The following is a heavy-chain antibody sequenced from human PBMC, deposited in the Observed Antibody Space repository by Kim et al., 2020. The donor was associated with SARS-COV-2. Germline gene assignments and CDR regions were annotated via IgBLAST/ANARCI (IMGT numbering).Heavy chain of an antibody. D-gene: IGHD4-4*01. CDR1: GYTFTSYG. CDR3: ASGPAHSNYHKTTRYYYYYGMDV. J-gene: IGHJ6*02. V-gene: IGHV1-18*01. CDR2: ISAYNGNT. Sequence: ASVKVSCKASGYTFTSYGISWVRQAPGQGLEWMGWISAYNGNTNYAQKLQGRVTMTTDTSTSTAYMELRSLRSDDTAVYYCASGPAHSNYHKTTRYYYYYGMDVWGQGTTVTVSS.